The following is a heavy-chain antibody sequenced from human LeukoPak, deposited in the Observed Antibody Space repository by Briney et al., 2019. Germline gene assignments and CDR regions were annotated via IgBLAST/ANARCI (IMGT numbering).Heavy chain of an antibody. J-gene: IGHJ5*02. Sequence: PSETLSLTCAVYGGSFSGYYWSWIRQHPGKGLEWIGYIYYSGSTYYNPSLKSRVTISVDTSKNQFSLKLSSVTAADTAVYYCAREGSTSRNGFDPWGQGTLVTVSS. CDR2: IYYSGST. CDR1: GGSFSGYY. D-gene: IGHD2-2*01. CDR3: AREGSTSRNGFDP. V-gene: IGHV4-31*11.